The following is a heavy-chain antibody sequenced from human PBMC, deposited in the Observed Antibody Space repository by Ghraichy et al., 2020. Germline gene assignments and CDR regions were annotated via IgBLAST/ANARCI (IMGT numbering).Heavy chain of an antibody. D-gene: IGHD2-2*01. CDR2: VHYSGTT. V-gene: IGHV4-39*01. J-gene: IGHJ4*02. CDR1: GGSISSSSYY. CDR3: VRLRYCSSSNCQFDF. Sequence: LSLTCTVSGGSISSSSYYWGWVRQPPGKGLEWIGSVHYSGTTYYHSSLRSRIIISVDTSKSQFSLKLSSVTAADTAMYYCVRLRYCSSSNCQFDFWGQGTLITVSS.